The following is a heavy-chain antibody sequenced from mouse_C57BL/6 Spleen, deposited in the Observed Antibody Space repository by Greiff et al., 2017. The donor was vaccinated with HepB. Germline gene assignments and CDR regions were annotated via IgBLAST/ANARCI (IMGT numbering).Heavy chain of an antibody. V-gene: IGHV1-64*01. CDR1: GYTFTSYW. Sequence: QVQLQQPGAELVKPGASVKLSCKASGYTFTSYWMHWVKQRPGQGLEWIGMIHPNSGSTNYNEKFKSKATLTVDKSSSTAYMQLSSLTSEDSAVYYCARSGLLYAMDYWGQGTSVTSPQ. CDR3: ARSGLLYAMDY. D-gene: IGHD2-3*01. CDR2: IHPNSGST. J-gene: IGHJ4*01.